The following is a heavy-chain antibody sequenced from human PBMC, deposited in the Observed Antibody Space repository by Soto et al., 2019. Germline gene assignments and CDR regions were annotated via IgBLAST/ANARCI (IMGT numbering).Heavy chain of an antibody. J-gene: IGHJ6*02. V-gene: IGHV3-23*01. CDR2: INNSGDST. Sequence: EVQLLESGGGLVQPGGSLRLSCAASGFTFGSYAMTWVRQAPGKGLEWVSDINNSGDSTYYTDSVKGRCTISRDNSTKTVFQQMNSRGAADTAVYYCAKGRGCSGWSVSVWEVWGQGTTVTVSS. CDR3: AKGRGCSGWSVSVWEV. CDR1: GFTFGSYA. D-gene: IGHD5-12*01.